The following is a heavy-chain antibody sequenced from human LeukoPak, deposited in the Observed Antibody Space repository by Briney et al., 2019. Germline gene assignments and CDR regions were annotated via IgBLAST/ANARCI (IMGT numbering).Heavy chain of an antibody. D-gene: IGHD2-2*01. J-gene: IGHJ3*02. CDR1: GGSISSSSYY. Sequence: SETLSLTCTVSGGSISSSSYYWGWIRQPPGKGPEWIGSIYYSGSTYYNPSLKSRVTISVDTSKNQFSLKLSSVTAADTAVYYCAREPKYQRQGAFDIWGQGTMVTVSS. CDR2: IYYSGST. V-gene: IGHV4-39*02. CDR3: AREPKYQRQGAFDI.